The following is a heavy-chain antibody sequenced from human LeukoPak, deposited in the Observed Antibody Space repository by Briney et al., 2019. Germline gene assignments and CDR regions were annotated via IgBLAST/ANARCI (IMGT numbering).Heavy chain of an antibody. D-gene: IGHD6-13*01. Sequence: ASVRVSCMASGYTFTSYGISWVRQAPGQGLEWMGWISAYNGNTNYAQKLQGRVTMTTDTSTSTAYMELRSLRSDDTAVYYCARDGSPSSWYGYYYYYYMDVWGKGTTVTVSS. V-gene: IGHV1-18*01. J-gene: IGHJ6*03. CDR3: ARDGSPSSWYGYYYYYYMDV. CDR2: ISAYNGNT. CDR1: GYTFTSYG.